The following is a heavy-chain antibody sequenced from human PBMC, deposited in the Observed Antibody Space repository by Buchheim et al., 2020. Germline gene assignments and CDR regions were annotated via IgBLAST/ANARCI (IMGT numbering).Heavy chain of an antibody. J-gene: IGHJ2*01. CDR1: GRSFSGYY. CDR2: INHSGST. CDR3: ASLSTVTTDWYFDL. V-gene: IGHV4-34*01. D-gene: IGHD4-17*01. Sequence: QVQLQQWGAGLLKPSETLSLTCAVYGRSFSGYYWSWIRQPPGKGLEWIGEINHSGSTNYNPSLKSRVTISVDTSKNQFSLKLSSVTAADTAVYYCASLSTVTTDWYFDLWGRGTL.